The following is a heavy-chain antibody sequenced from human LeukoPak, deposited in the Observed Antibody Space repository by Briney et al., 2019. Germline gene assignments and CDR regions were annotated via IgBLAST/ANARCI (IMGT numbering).Heavy chain of an antibody. J-gene: IGHJ4*02. CDR3: ARGTNWRWLPD. V-gene: IGHV1-18*01. CDR1: GYTFTTYG. Sequence: ASVKVSRKASGYTFTTYGISWVRQAPGQGLEWMGWISPYNGNTNYAQNLQGRVTMTTDTSTSTAYMELRSLRSDDTAVYYCARGTNWRWLPDWGQGTLVTVSS. CDR2: ISPYNGNT. D-gene: IGHD2-15*01.